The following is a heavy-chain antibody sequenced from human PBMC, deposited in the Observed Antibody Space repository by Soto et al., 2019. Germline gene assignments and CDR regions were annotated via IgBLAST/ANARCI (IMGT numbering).Heavy chain of an antibody. V-gene: IGHV3-33*01. CDR1: GFTFSSYG. CDR3: VRGTAAGTWEGDY. D-gene: IGHD6-13*01. Sequence: QVQLVESGGGVVQPGRSLRLSCAASGFTFSSYGMHWVRQAPGKGLEWVAVIWYDGSNKYYADSVKGRFTISRDNSKNTLYRQMNSLRAEDTAVYDCVRGTAAGTWEGDYWGQGTLVTVSS. CDR2: IWYDGSNK. J-gene: IGHJ4*02.